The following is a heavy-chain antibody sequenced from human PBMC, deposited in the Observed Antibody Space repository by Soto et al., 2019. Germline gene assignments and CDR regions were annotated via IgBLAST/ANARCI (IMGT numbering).Heavy chain of an antibody. CDR2: INPSGGST. V-gene: IGHV1-46*03. CDR1: GYTFTSYY. D-gene: IGHD5-18*01. J-gene: IGHJ5*02. CDR3: ARVYPSDTRYGYVGNNWFDP. Sequence: ASVKVSSKASGYTFTSYYMHWVRQAPGQGLEWMGIINPSGGSTSYAQKFQGRVTMTRDTSTSTVYMELSSLRSEDTAVYYCARVYPSDTRYGYVGNNWFDPWGQGTLVTVSS.